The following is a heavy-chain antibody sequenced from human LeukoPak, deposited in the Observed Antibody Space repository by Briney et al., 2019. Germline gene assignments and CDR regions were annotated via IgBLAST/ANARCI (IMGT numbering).Heavy chain of an antibody. V-gene: IGHV1-69*05. D-gene: IGHD2-2*02. CDR2: IIPIFGTA. Sequence: RASVKVSCKASGGTFSSYAISWVRQAPGQGLEWMGGIIPIFGTANYAQKFQGRVTITTDESTSTAYTELSSLRSEDTAVYYCAREGPPPGRYCSSTSCYTWFDPWGQGTLVTVSS. CDR3: AREGPPPGRYCSSTSCYTWFDP. CDR1: GGTFSSYA. J-gene: IGHJ5*02.